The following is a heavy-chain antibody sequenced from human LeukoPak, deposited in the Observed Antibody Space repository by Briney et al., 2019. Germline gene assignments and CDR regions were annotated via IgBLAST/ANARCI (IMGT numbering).Heavy chain of an antibody. CDR3: ARDLGQYYDTSDNWFDP. CDR1: GFTFRNYW. J-gene: IGHJ5*02. Sequence: GESLRLSCAASGFTFRNYWMHWLRQAPGKGLVWVSRINSDGINPSYADSVKGRFTISRDKATNTLNLQMNSLRAEDTAVYYCARDLGQYYDTSDNWFDPWGQGTLVTVSS. V-gene: IGHV3-74*01. D-gene: IGHD3-22*01. CDR2: INSDGINP.